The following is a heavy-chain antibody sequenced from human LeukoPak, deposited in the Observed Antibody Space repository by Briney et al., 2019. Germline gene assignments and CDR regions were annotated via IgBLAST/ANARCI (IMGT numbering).Heavy chain of an antibody. V-gene: IGHV3-11*01. Sequence: GGSLRLSCAASGFTFSGFYMSWIRQAPGKGLEWVSYISSSGSTVYYADSVEGRFTISRDNAKNSLSLQMNSLRAEDTAVYYCARVAGAMVYRDAFDNWGQGTMVTVSS. CDR3: ARVAGAMVYRDAFDN. J-gene: IGHJ3*02. D-gene: IGHD5-18*01. CDR1: GFTFSGFY. CDR2: ISSSGSTV.